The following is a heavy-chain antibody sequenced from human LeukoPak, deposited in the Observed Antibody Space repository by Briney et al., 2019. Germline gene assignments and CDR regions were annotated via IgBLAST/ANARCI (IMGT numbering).Heavy chain of an antibody. CDR3: ARKCCDCRGYYYAYKFDY. CDR2: INHSGST. J-gene: IGHJ4*02. CDR1: GGSFSGYY. V-gene: IGHV4-34*01. D-gene: IGHD3-22*01. Sequence: SETLSLTCAVYGGSFSGYYWSWIRQPPGKGLEWIGEINHSGSTNYNPSLKSRVTISVDTSKNQFSLKLSSVTAADTAVYYCARKCCDCRGYYYAYKFDYWCQGTLVNGSS.